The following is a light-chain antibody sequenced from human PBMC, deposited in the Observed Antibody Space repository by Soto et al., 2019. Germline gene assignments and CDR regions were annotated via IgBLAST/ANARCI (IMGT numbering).Light chain of an antibody. J-gene: IGKJ2*01. CDR3: QQYADLPYT. Sequence: EIVLTQSPGTLSLSPGERATLSCMASQTLTTTYLAWYQQKPGQAPRLLIYGVSRRATGIPDRFSGSGSGTYFTLTISRLEPEDFAVYSCQQYADLPYTFGQGTTLEI. CDR1: QTLTTTY. CDR2: GVS. V-gene: IGKV3-20*01.